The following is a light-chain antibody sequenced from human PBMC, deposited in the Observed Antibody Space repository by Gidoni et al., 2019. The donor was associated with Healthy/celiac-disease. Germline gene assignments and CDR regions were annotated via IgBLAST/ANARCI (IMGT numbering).Light chain of an antibody. V-gene: IGKV1-33*01. Sequence: DIQMTQSPSSLSASVGDRVTITCQASQDISNYLNWYQQKPGKAPKLLIYDASNLETGVPSRFSGSGSGKDFTFTIRSLQPEDIATYYCQQSGTFGPGTKVDIK. CDR1: QDISNY. CDR3: QQSGT. J-gene: IGKJ3*01. CDR2: DAS.